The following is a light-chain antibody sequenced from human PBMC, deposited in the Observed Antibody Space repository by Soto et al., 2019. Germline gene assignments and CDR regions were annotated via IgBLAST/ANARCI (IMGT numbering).Light chain of an antibody. V-gene: IGKV3-15*01. CDR3: QQYNHWPPLT. Sequence: EIVMTQSPATLSVSPVERATLSCRASQSVGRNLAWYQQKPGQAPRLLIYGASPRATGIPARFSGSGSGTEVTLTISSLQSEDFAIYSCQQYNHWPPLTFGGGTKVEIK. J-gene: IGKJ4*01. CDR2: GAS. CDR1: QSVGRN.